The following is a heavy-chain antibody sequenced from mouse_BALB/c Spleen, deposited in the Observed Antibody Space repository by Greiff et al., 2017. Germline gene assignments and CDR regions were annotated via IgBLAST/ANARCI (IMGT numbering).Heavy chain of an antibody. D-gene: IGHD2-1*01. CDR1: GFTFSSYA. Sequence: EVKLVESGGGLVKPGGSLKLSCAASGFTFSSYAMSWVRQTPEKRLEWVASISSGGSTYYPDSVKGRFTISRDNARNILYLQMSSLRSEDTAMYYCARRGIYYGNYDWYFDVWGAGTTVTVSS. CDR3: ARRGIYYGNYDWYFDV. J-gene: IGHJ1*01. CDR2: ISSGGST. V-gene: IGHV5-6-5*01.